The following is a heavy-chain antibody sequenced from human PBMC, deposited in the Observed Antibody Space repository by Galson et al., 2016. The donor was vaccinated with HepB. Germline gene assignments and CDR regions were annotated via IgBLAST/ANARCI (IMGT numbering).Heavy chain of an antibody. CDR3: AIMGGYCYSTTTCYNGFDY. J-gene: IGHJ4*02. CDR2: IDPSDSYT. V-gene: IGHV5-10-1*01. Sequence: QSGAEVTKSGESLRVSCKGSGSIFPKYRINWVRQMPGKGLEGMGRIDPSDSYTNYSPSFQGHVTISADKSISTAYLQWSSLQASDTAMYYCAIMGGYCYSTTTCYNGFDYWGQGTLVTVSS. D-gene: IGHD2-2*01. CDR1: GSIFPKYR.